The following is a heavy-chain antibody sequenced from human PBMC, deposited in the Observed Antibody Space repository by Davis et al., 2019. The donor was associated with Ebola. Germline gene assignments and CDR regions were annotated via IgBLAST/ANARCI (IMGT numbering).Heavy chain of an antibody. D-gene: IGHD2-21*02. V-gene: IGHV3-23*01. J-gene: IGHJ4*02. CDR3: AKIVVVTAIPHFDY. CDR1: GFIFRNYV. CDR2: ISGSGGST. Sequence: GESLKISCETSGFIFRNYVMSWVRQAPGKGLEWVSAISGSGGSTYYADSVKGRFTISRDNSKNTLYLQMNSLRAEDTAVYYCAKIVVVTAIPHFDYWGQGTLVTVSS.